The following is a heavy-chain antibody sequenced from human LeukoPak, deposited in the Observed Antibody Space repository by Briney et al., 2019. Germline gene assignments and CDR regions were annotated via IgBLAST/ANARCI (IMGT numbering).Heavy chain of an antibody. CDR2: IYPDVSDT. CDR1: GYSFSSYS. J-gene: IGHJ4*02. Sequence: GESLKISCKGLGYSFSSYSIGWVRQMPGKGLEWMGIIYPDVSDTRYSPSFQGQVTISADKSFSTAYLQWSSLKASDTAMYYCARQYYDFWSGYPRQTYYSDYWGQGTLVTVSS. D-gene: IGHD3-3*01. V-gene: IGHV5-51*01. CDR3: ARQYYDFWSGYPRQTYYSDY.